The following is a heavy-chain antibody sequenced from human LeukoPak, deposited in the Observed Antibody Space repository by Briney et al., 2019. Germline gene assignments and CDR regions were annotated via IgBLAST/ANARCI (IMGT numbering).Heavy chain of an antibody. CDR3: ASLYSTSGY. D-gene: IGHD6-6*01. Sequence: GGSLRLSCAASGFTFSDFYMDWVRQAPGKGLEWVGRSRNKANSYTTEYAASVKGRFTISRDVSKNSLYLQMNGLKTEDTAVYYCASLYSTSGYWGQGTLVTVSS. CDR1: GFTFSDFY. J-gene: IGHJ4*02. V-gene: IGHV3-72*01. CDR2: SRNKANSYTT.